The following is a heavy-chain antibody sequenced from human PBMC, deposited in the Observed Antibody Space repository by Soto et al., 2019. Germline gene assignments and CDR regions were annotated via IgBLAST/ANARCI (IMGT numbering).Heavy chain of an antibody. CDR3: ARVAAPYYYDSSGFWGTDY. J-gene: IGHJ4*02. V-gene: IGHV1-46*01. CDR2: INPSGGST. D-gene: IGHD3-22*01. CDR1: GYTFTSYY. Sequence: QVQLVQSGAEVKKPGASVKVSCMASGYTFTSYYMHWVRQAPGQGLERMGIINPSGGSTSYAQKFQGRVTMTRDTSTSTVYMELSSLRSEDTAVYYCARVAAPYYYDSSGFWGTDYWGQGTLVTVSS.